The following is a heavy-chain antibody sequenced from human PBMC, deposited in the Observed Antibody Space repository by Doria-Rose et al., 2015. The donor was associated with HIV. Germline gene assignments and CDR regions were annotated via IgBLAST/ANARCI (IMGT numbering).Heavy chain of an antibody. Sequence: QVTLKESGPVLVKPTETLTLTRTVSGVSLSSPGMGVSWIRQPPGKALEWLANIFSDDERSYTTSLQSRLTISRRTSKSQVVLTMTDMDPVDTATYYCARIKSSRWYHKYYFDFWVQGTLVIVSA. CDR3: ARIKSSRWYHKYYFDF. D-gene: IGHD6-13*01. V-gene: IGHV2-26*01. J-gene: IGHJ4*02. CDR1: GVSLSSPGMG. CDR2: IFSDDER.